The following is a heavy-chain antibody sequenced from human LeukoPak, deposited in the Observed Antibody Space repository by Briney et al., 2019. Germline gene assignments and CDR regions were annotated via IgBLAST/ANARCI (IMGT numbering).Heavy chain of an antibody. CDR2: IYLDDSDT. CDR3: ARTDYDILTGYYPLDY. D-gene: IGHD3-9*01. J-gene: IGHJ4*02. V-gene: IGHV5-51*01. Sequence: PGGSLRLSCTGSGYRFTNYWIGWVRQMPGKGLEYMGLIYLDDSDTRYSPSFQGQVTISADKSISTAYLQSISLKASDTAIYYCARTDYDILTGYYPLDYWGQGTLVTVSS. CDR1: GYRFTNYW.